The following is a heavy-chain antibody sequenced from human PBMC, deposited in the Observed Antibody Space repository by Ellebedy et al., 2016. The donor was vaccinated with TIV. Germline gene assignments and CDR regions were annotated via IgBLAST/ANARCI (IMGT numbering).Heavy chain of an antibody. Sequence: SETLSLTCAVYGGSFSGYYWSWIRQPPGKGLEWIGEINHSGSTNYNPSLKSRVTISVDTSENQFSLKLTSVTAADTAVYYCARVPGRDYSDYYYYMDVWGKGTTVTVSS. D-gene: IGHD4-11*01. J-gene: IGHJ6*03. V-gene: IGHV4-34*01. CDR3: ARVPGRDYSDYYYYMDV. CDR1: GGSFSGYY. CDR2: INHSGST.